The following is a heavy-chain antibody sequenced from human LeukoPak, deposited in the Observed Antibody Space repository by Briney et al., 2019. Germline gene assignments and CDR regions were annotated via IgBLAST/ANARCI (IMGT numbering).Heavy chain of an antibody. Sequence: GGSLRLSCAASGFTFSSYEMHWVRQPPGKGLEWVSYISSSDSTIYYADSVKGRFTISRDNAKNSLYLQMNSLRAEDTAVYYCAKDRITMVLGYYYYMDVWGKGTTVTISS. CDR2: ISSSDSTI. J-gene: IGHJ6*03. CDR1: GFTFSSYE. D-gene: IGHD3-10*01. V-gene: IGHV3-48*03. CDR3: AKDRITMVLGYYYYMDV.